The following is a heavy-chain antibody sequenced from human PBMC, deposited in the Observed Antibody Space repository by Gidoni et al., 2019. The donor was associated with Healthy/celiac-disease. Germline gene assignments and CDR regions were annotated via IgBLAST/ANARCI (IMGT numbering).Heavy chain of an antibody. CDR3: ATFKAGRGVINGVYWFDP. D-gene: IGHD3-10*01. J-gene: IGHJ5*02. V-gene: IGHV1-24*01. CDR1: GYTLTELS. Sequence: QVQLVQSGAEVKKPGASVKVSCKVSGYTLTELSMHWVRQAPGKGLEWMGGFDPEDGETIYAQKFQGRVTMTEDTSKDTAYMELSSLRSEDTAVYYCATFKAGRGVINGVYWFDPWGQGTLVTVSS. CDR2: FDPEDGET.